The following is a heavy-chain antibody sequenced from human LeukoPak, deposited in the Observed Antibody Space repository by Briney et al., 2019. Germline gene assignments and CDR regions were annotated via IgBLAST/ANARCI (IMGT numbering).Heavy chain of an antibody. D-gene: IGHD2-2*01. Sequence: ASVEVSCRASGYTFTSCDINWVPQATGQGLELRVWINPNRGNTVYSQKFQGRVTITRNTSISTAYMELRSLRSEATDVYYCGRGPAKHTHGYWFDNWRQGTLPTVSS. CDR1: GYTFTSCD. J-gene: IGHJ5*02. CDR3: GRGPAKHTHGYWFDN. V-gene: IGHV1-8*01. CDR2: INPNRGNT.